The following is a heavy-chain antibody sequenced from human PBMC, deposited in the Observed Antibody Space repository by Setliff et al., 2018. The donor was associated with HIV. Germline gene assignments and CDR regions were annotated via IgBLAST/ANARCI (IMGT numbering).Heavy chain of an antibody. CDR2: INHSGKT. CDR3: ARGFTIWFFHY. D-gene: IGHD3-9*01. Sequence: SETLSLTCAVYGGSFSGFYWSWIRQAPGKGLEWIGEINHSGKTNYNPSLKSRITLSVDTSENQFALKLASVTAADTAVYYCARGFTIWFFHYWAQGTLVTVSS. J-gene: IGHJ4*02. V-gene: IGHV4-34*01. CDR1: GGSFSGFY.